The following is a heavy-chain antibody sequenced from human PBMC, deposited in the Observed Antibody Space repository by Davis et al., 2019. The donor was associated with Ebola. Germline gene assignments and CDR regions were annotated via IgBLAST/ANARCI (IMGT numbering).Heavy chain of an antibody. D-gene: IGHD4-17*01. Sequence: GESLKISCAASGFTFSSYAMSWVRQAPGKGLEWVSAISGSGGSTYYADSVKGRFTISRDNSKNTAYLQMNSLKTEDTAVYYCTSTYGDYGDYWGQGTLVTVSS. CDR2: ISGSGGST. CDR1: GFTFSSYA. J-gene: IGHJ4*02. CDR3: TSTYGDYGDY. V-gene: IGHV3-23*01.